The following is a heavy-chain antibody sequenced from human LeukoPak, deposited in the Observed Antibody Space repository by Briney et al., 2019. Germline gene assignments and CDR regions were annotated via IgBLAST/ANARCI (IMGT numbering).Heavy chain of an antibody. CDR2: INPNSGGT. V-gene: IGHV1-2*06. J-gene: IGHJ4*02. D-gene: IGHD3-16*02. CDR3: ARDRSGVVSNFDY. CDR1: GYTFTGYY. Sequence: ASVKVSCKASGYTFTGYYMHWVRRAPGQGLEWMGRINPNSGGTNYAQKFQGRVTMTRDTSISTAYMELSRLRSDDTAVYYCARDRSGVVSNFDYWGQGTLVTVSS.